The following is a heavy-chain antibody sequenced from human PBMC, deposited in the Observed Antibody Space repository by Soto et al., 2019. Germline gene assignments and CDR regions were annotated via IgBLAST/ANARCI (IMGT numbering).Heavy chain of an antibody. CDR3: AGAHEIYCTGGDCYKGIDY. CDR2: IIPRILTS. Sequence: QLVQSGAEVKKPGSSVKVSCKASGGTFNTYSISWVRQAPGQGLEWMGGIIPRILTSSYAQKLQGRVTISADEFMGTDYIEMSSLRSEDTAVYYCAGAHEIYCTGGDCYKGIDYWGQGTLVTVSS. D-gene: IGHD2-8*02. CDR1: GGTFNTYS. J-gene: IGHJ4*02. V-gene: IGHV1-69*01.